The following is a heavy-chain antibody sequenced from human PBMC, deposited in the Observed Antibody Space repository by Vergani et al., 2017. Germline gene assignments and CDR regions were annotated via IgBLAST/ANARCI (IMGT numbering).Heavy chain of an antibody. V-gene: IGHV4-30-4*08. CDR3: ARFPDYYDNRGYSFLVFDI. D-gene: IGHD3-22*01. J-gene: IGHJ3*02. Sequence: QVQLQESGPGLVKPSQTLSLSCTVSGGSVTSGTYYWSWLRQPPGKGLEWIGFIYYSGSTYYSPSLKSRATISLDTTKNQFSLNLTAVTVADTAVYYCARFPDYYDNRGYSFLVFDIWVQARMHTVSS. CDR1: GGSVTSGTYY. CDR2: IYYSGST.